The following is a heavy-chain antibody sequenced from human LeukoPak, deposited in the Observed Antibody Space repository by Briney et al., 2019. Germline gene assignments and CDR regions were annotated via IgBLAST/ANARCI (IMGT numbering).Heavy chain of an antibody. CDR3: ARSRELVTSYYFDY. Sequence: ASVKVSCKASGYTFTSYDINWVRQAPGQGLEWMGWISAYNGNTNYAQKLQGRVTMTTDTSTSTAYMELRSLRSDDTAVYYCARSRELVTSYYFDYWGQGTLVTVSS. CDR2: ISAYNGNT. D-gene: IGHD3-9*01. CDR1: GYTFTSYD. J-gene: IGHJ4*02. V-gene: IGHV1-18*01.